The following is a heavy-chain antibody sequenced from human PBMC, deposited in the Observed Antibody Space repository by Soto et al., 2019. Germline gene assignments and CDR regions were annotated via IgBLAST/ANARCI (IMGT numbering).Heavy chain of an antibody. Sequence: EVQLVESGGGLVKPGGSLRLSCAASGFTFSSYNMNWVRQAPGKGLEWVSSITRSSNYIYYADSLKGRFTISRDNAKNSLYLQMNSLRAEDKAVYYCSRGWDYWGQGALVTVSS. D-gene: IGHD2-15*01. CDR2: ITRSSNYI. CDR1: GFTFSSYN. V-gene: IGHV3-21*01. J-gene: IGHJ4*02. CDR3: SRGWDY.